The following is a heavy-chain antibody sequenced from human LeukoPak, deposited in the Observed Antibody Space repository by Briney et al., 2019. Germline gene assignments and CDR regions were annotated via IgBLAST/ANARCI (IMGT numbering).Heavy chain of an antibody. J-gene: IGHJ3*02. CDR1: GRSFSRYY. CDR3: ESNIPSRYFDWSDAFDI. CDR2: INHSGST. V-gene: IGHV4-34*01. D-gene: IGHD3-9*01. Sequence: SETLSLTCAVYGRSFSRYYWSWIRQPPGKGLEWIGEINHSGSTNYNPPLKSRVTISVDTSKNQFSLKLSSVTAADTAVYYCESNIPSRYFDWSDAFDIWGQGTMVTVSS.